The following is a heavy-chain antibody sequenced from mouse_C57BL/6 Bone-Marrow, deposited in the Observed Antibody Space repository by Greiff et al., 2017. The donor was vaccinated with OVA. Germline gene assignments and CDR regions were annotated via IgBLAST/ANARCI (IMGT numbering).Heavy chain of an antibody. CDR1: GYAFSSSW. V-gene: IGHV1-82*01. Sequence: QVQLQQSGPELVKPGASVKISCKASGYAFSSSWMNWVKQRPGKGLEWIGRIYPGDGDTNYNGKFKGKATLTADKSSSTASMQLSSLTSEDSAVYYCARHEDGYYASYVGDWDQGTTLTVSS. CDR2: IYPGDGDT. J-gene: IGHJ2*01. D-gene: IGHD2-3*01. CDR3: ARHEDGYYASYVGD.